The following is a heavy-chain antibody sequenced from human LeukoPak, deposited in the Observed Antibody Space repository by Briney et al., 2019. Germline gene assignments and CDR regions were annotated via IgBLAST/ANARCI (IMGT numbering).Heavy chain of an antibody. Sequence: GESLKISCKGSGYSFTSYWIGRVRQMPGKGLEWMGIIYPGDSDTRYSPSFQGQVTISADKSISTAYLQWSSLKASDTAMYYCARLAYCGGDCYLHYFDYWGQGTLVTVSS. CDR2: IYPGDSDT. CDR3: ARLAYCGGDCYLHYFDY. D-gene: IGHD2-21*01. J-gene: IGHJ4*02. CDR1: GYSFTSYW. V-gene: IGHV5-51*01.